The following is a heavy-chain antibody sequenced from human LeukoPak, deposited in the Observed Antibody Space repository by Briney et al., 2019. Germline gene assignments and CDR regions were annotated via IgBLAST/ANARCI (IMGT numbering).Heavy chain of an antibody. J-gene: IGHJ4*02. V-gene: IGHV4-39*01. Sequence: SETLSLTCTASGGSISSSTYYWGWIRQPPGKGLEWIGTIYYSGSTYYHPSLKSRVTISVDTSRNQFSLSLSSVTAADTALYYCVTDTRGAGTWVFDYWGQGTLVAVSS. D-gene: IGHD6-13*01. CDR1: GGSISSSTYY. CDR3: VTDTRGAGTWVFDY. CDR2: IYYSGST.